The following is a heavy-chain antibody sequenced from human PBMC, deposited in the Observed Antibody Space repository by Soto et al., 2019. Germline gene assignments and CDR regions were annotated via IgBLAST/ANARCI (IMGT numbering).Heavy chain of an antibody. D-gene: IGHD6-19*01. V-gene: IGHV1-69*01. CDR3: AGSSGWYGNDAFDI. CDR2: IIPIFGTA. Sequence: QVQLVQSGAEVKKPGSSVKVSCKASGGTFSSYAISWVRQAPGQGLEWMGGIIPIFGTANYAQKFQGRVTITADESTSKAYMELSSLRAEETAVYYCAGSSGWYGNDAFDIWGPGTMVTDSS. J-gene: IGHJ3*02. CDR1: GGTFSSYA.